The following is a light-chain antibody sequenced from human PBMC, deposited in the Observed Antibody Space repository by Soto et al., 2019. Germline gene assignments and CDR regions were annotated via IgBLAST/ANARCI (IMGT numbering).Light chain of an antibody. CDR1: QSVTSSY. J-gene: IGKJ1*01. CDR2: GAS. Sequence: EIVLTQSPGTLSLSPGERATLSCRASQSVTSSYLAWYQQKPGQAPRLLIYGASRRATGIPDRFSGSESGTDFTLTIGRLEPEDFAMYYCQQYGSSPRTFGQGTKVDIK. V-gene: IGKV3-20*01. CDR3: QQYGSSPRT.